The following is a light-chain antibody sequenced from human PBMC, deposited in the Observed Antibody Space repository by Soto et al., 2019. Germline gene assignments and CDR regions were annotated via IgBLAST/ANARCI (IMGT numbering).Light chain of an antibody. CDR3: HQSFSVPYP. CDR2: AAS. Sequence: DIQMTQSPSSLSAPVGDRVIITCRASRSIGTNLNWYQQKPGRAPKLLVFAASTLQYGVPSRFSGSGSGTDFTLTISSLQPEDFAIYSCHQSFSVPYPFGQGTRLE. V-gene: IGKV1-39*01. CDR1: RSIGTN. J-gene: IGKJ2*01.